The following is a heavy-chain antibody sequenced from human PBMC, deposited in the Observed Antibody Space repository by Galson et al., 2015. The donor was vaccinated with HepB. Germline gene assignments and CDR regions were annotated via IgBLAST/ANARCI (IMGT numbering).Heavy chain of an antibody. V-gene: IGHV1-46*01. J-gene: IGHJ4*02. CDR1: GYTFTSYY. CDR3: AREEEQQLPNPYYFDY. D-gene: IGHD6-13*01. Sequence: QSGAEVKKPGESLRISCKASGYTFTSYYMHWVRQAPGQGLEWMGIINPSGGSTSYAQKFQGRVTMTRDTSTSTVYMELSSLRSEDTAVYYCAREEEQQLPNPYYFDYWGQGTLVTVSS. CDR2: INPSGGST.